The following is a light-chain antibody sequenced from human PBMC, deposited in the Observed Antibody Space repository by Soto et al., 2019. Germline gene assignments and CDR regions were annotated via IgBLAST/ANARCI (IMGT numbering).Light chain of an antibody. V-gene: IGKV1-5*03. J-gene: IGKJ1*01. Sequence: DIQMTQSPSTLSASVGDRVTITCRASQSISAGLAWYQQKPGKAPKLLIYKASSLESGVQSRFSGSGSGTEFTLTISSLQPDDFATYYCQQYNNYGSWTFGQGTKVEIK. CDR1: QSISAG. CDR2: KAS. CDR3: QQYNNYGSWT.